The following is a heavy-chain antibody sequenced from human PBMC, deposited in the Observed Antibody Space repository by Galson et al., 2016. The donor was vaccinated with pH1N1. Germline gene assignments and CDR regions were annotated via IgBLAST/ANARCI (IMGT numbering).Heavy chain of an antibody. CDR3: AKDHGGSYYVPDAFDI. V-gene: IGHV3-9*01. CDR2: ISWNSGSI. CDR1: GFTFDDYA. Sequence: SLRLPCAASGFTFDDYAMHWVRQAPGKGLEWVSGISWNSGSIGYADSVKGRFTISRDNAKNSLYLQMNSLRADDTALYYCAKDHGGSYYVPDAFDIWGQGTMVTVSS. D-gene: IGHD1-26*01. J-gene: IGHJ3*02.